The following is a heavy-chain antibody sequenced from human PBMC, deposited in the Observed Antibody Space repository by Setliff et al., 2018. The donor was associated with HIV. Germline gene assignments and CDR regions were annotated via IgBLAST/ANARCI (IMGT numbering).Heavy chain of an antibody. J-gene: IGHJ3*02. Sequence: ASVKVSCKTSGGTLSNYVITWVRQAPGQGLEWMGMIIPMYNIPAYAQKFEGRVTFTADESTSTAYMELSSLSSEDTAVYYCARDQTGVAAAAFGGGSAWSDEGFDIWGQGTMVTVSS. CDR1: GGTLSNYV. D-gene: IGHD6-13*01. CDR3: ARDQTGVAAAAFGGGSAWSDEGFDI. CDR2: IIPMYNIP. V-gene: IGHV1-69*13.